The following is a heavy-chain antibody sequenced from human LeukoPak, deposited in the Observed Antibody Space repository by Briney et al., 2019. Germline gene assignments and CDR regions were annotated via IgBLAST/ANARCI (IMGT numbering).Heavy chain of an antibody. Sequence: SETLSLTCTVSGGSISSYYWSWIRQPPGKGLEWIGYIYYSGNTNYNPSLKSRVTISLDTSKNQFSLKLSSVTAADTAVYYCARKYNGYGGWIDYWAQGTLVTVSS. CDR3: ARKYNGYGGWIDY. CDR2: IYYSGNT. D-gene: IGHD5-12*01. J-gene: IGHJ4*02. CDR1: GGSISSYY. V-gene: IGHV4-59*01.